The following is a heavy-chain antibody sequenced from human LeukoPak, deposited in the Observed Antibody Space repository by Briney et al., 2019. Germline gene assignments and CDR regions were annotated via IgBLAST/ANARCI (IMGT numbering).Heavy chain of an antibody. J-gene: IGHJ4*02. CDR1: GYTFTSYY. Sequence: ASVKVSCKASGYTFTSYYMHWVRQAPGQGLEWMGIINPSGGSTSYAQKFQGRVIMTRDTSTSTVYMELSSLRSEDTAVYYCARDRQLDYYDSSGYYLDYWGQGTLVTVSS. CDR2: INPSGGST. V-gene: IGHV1-46*01. CDR3: ARDRQLDYYDSSGYYLDY. D-gene: IGHD3-22*01.